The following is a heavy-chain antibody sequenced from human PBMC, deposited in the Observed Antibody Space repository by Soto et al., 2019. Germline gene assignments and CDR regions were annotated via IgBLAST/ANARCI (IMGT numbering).Heavy chain of an antibody. CDR2: IYWDDDK. J-gene: IGHJ4*02. Sequence: QITLKESGPTLVKPTQTLTLTCTFSGFSLSTSGVGVGWIRQPPGKALEWLALIYWDDDKRYSPSLKSRLTITRDTSKHGGLLTVTNMDTVDRATFFCAHLTPPFFIYGDRGAVLFGHWGQGTLVTVSS. V-gene: IGHV2-5*02. CDR3: AHLTPPFFIYGDRGAVLFGH. D-gene: IGHD4-17*01. CDR1: GFSLSTSGVG.